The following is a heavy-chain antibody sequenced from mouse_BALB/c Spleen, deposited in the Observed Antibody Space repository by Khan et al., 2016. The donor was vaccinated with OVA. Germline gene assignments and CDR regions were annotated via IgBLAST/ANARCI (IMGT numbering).Heavy chain of an antibody. CDR1: GFSLTSYG. CDR2: IWSGVTT. Sequence: QVQLKQSGPGLVQPSQSLSITFTVSGFSLTSYGVHWVRPSPGKGLEWMGVIWSGVTTDFNAAFISSLSISKDNSKSQVFFTMNSLQAKDTAIYYCARNGDYGHWYFDGWGAGTTVTGSS. CDR3: ARNGDYGHWYFDG. J-gene: IGHJ1*01. D-gene: IGHD2-13*01. V-gene: IGHV2-2*02.